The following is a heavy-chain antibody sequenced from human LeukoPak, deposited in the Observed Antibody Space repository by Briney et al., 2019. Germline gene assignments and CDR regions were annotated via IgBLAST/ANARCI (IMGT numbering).Heavy chain of an antibody. Sequence: GGSLRLSCAASGFTFSSYSMNWVRQAPGKGLEWVSSISSSSSYIYYADSVKGRFTISRDNAKNSLYLQMNSLRAEDTAVYYCARDLTYYYDSSGYYYAQTLGYWGQGTPVTVSS. J-gene: IGHJ4*02. CDR3: ARDLTYYYDSSGYYYAQTLGY. D-gene: IGHD3-22*01. V-gene: IGHV3-21*01. CDR2: ISSSSSYI. CDR1: GFTFSSYS.